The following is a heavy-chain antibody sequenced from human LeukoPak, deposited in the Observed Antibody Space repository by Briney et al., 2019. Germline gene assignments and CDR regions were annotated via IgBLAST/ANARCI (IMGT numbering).Heavy chain of an antibody. CDR2: IYTGGST. CDR1: GGSISSGSYY. CDR3: ARAEVTEDAFDI. J-gene: IGHJ3*02. V-gene: IGHV4-61*02. D-gene: IGHD2-21*02. Sequence: SQTLSLTCTVSGGSISSGSYYWRWIRQPAGKGLEWIGRIYTGGSTNYNPSLKSRVTISVDTSKNQFSLKLSSVTAADTAVYYCARAEVTEDAFDIWGQGTMVTVSS.